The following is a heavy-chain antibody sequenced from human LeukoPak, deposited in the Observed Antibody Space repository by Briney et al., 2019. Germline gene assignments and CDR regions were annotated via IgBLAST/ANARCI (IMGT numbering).Heavy chain of an antibody. V-gene: IGHV3-13*01. CDR3: ARASGYSFDY. Sequence: PGGSLRLSCAASGFTFSSYDMHWVRQATGKGLEWVSAISTAGDTYYPGSVKGRFTISRENAKNSLYLQMNSLRAGDTAVYYCARASGYSFDYWGQGTLVTVSS. D-gene: IGHD3-22*01. J-gene: IGHJ4*02. CDR2: ISTAGDT. CDR1: GFTFSSYD.